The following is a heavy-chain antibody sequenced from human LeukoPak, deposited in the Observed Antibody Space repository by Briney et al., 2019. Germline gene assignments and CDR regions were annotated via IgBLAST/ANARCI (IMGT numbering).Heavy chain of an antibody. D-gene: IGHD3-10*01. CDR3: ARGAHFRPYCSGIYSFDF. J-gene: IGHJ4*02. CDR1: GDRVSRYSDA. CDR2: TYYRSKWYN. Sequence: SQTLSLTCAISGDRVSRYSDAWNRIRQSLSRGLEWLGRTYYRSKWYNYYAVSVKIRITINPAKSKNQFSLQLNSVTPEDTAVYYCARGAHFRPYCSGIYSFDFWGQGTLVTVSS. V-gene: IGHV6-1*01.